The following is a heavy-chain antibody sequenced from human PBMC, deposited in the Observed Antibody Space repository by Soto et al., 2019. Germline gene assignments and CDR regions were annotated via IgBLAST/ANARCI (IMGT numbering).Heavy chain of an antibody. Sequence: PGGSLRLSCTASGFTFGDYAMSWFRQAPGKGLEWVGFIRSKAYGGATEYAASVKGRFTISRDDSKSIAYLQMNSLKTEDTAVYYCARGYGSGSLDYYYGMXVWGQGTTVTVSS. J-gene: IGHJ6*02. CDR3: ARGYGSGSLDYYYGMXV. CDR1: GFTFGDYA. D-gene: IGHD3-10*01. V-gene: IGHV3-49*03. CDR2: IRSKAYGGAT.